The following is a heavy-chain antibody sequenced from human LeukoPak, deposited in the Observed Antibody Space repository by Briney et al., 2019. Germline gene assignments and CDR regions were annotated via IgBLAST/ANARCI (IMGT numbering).Heavy chain of an antibody. D-gene: IGHD1-1*01. Sequence: GGSLRLSCATSGCAFSTYGMHWVRQAPGKGREWVTYIRHHGRDKYYADSVKGRFTISRDNSKNTLYLQMDSLRAEDTALYYCVKDPNWSFDSWGQGILVAVSS. CDR3: VKDPNWSFDS. CDR1: GCAFSTYG. V-gene: IGHV3-30*02. J-gene: IGHJ4*02. CDR2: IRHHGRDK.